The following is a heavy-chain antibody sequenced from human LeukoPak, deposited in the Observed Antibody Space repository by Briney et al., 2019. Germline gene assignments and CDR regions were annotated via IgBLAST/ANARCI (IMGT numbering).Heavy chain of an antibody. Sequence: SETLTLTCAVYGGSFSGYYWSWIRQPPGKGLEWIGEINHSGSTNYNPSLKSRVTISVDTSKNQFSLKLSSVTAADTAVYYCARTGRYHYYYYMDVWGKGTTVTVSS. CDR3: ARTGRYHYYYYMDV. V-gene: IGHV4-34*01. CDR1: GGSFSGYY. J-gene: IGHJ6*03. CDR2: INHSGST.